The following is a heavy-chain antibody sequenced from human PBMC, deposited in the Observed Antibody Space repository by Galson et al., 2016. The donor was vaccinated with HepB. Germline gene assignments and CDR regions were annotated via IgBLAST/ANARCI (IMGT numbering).Heavy chain of an antibody. V-gene: IGHV4-59*01. CDR3: ASSNMWRGWFDP. CDR1: AGSINTYY. Sequence: ETLSLTCTVSAGSINTYYWSWIRQPPGKGLEWIGYIYYSGSTNYHPSLKSRVTISIDTSKNQFSLKLRSVTAADTAVYYCASSNMWRGWFDPWGQGTLVTVSS. D-gene: IGHD2-21*01. CDR2: IYYSGST. J-gene: IGHJ5*02.